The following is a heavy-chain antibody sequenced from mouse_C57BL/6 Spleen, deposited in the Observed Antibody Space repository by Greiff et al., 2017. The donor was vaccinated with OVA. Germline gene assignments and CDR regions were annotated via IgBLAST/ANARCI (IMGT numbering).Heavy chain of an antibody. Sequence: EVMLVESGPELVKPGASVKIPCKASGYTFTDYNMDWVKQSHGKSLEWIGDINPNNGGTIYNQKFKGKATLTVDKSSSTAYMELRSLTSEDTAVYYCARLVYGSLYFDYWGQGTTLTVSS. V-gene: IGHV1-18*01. CDR2: INPNNGGT. CDR1: GYTFTDYN. J-gene: IGHJ2*01. D-gene: IGHD1-1*01. CDR3: ARLVYGSLYFDY.